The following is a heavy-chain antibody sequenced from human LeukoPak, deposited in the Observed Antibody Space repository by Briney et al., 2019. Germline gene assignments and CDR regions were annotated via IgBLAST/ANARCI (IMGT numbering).Heavy chain of an antibody. J-gene: IGHJ3*02. Sequence: SETLSLTCAVYGGSFSGYYWSRIRQPPGKGLEWIGEINHSGSTNYNPSLKSRVTISVDTSKNQFSLKLSSVTAADTAVYYCARHSSSSWYSPREFFDIWGQGTMVTVSS. CDR2: INHSGST. CDR3: ARHSSSSWYSPREFFDI. V-gene: IGHV4-34*01. CDR1: GGSFSGYY. D-gene: IGHD6-13*01.